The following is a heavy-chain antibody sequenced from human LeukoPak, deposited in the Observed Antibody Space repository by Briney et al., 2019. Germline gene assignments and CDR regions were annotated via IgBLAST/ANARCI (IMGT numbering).Heavy chain of an antibody. J-gene: IGHJ5*02. CDR2: IYTSGST. V-gene: IGHV4-4*07. Sequence: NPSETLSLTCTVSGGSISSYYWSWIRQPAGKGLEWIGRIYTSGSTNYNPSLKSRVTMSVDTSKNQFSLKLSSVTAADTAVYYCARLSPYYYGSGSRPFDPWGQGTLVTVSS. D-gene: IGHD3-10*01. CDR1: GGSISSYY. CDR3: ARLSPYYYGSGSRPFDP.